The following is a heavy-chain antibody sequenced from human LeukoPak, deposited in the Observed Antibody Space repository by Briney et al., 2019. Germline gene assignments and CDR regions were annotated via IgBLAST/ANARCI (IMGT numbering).Heavy chain of an antibody. CDR2: IYSGGST. D-gene: IGHD6-6*01. J-gene: IGHJ4*02. CDR3: AKDFEYSSSYFDY. V-gene: IGHV3-66*02. Sequence: GGSLRLSCAASGFTVSSNYMSWVRQAPGKGLEWVSVIYSGGSTYYADSVKGRFTISRDNSKDTLYLQKNSLRAEDTAVYYCAKDFEYSSSYFDYWGQGTLVTVSS. CDR1: GFTVSSNY.